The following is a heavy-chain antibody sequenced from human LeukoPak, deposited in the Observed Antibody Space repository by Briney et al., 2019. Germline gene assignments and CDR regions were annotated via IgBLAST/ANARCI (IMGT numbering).Heavy chain of an antibody. Sequence: PGGSLRLSCVASGFTFSSYGMHWVRQAPGKGLEWVAVISHDGSYKYYADSVKGRITISRDNSKNTLYLQVNSLRPEDTAVYYCARDLPPSIWGQGTMVTVS. CDR1: GFTFSSYG. CDR2: ISHDGSYK. V-gene: IGHV3-30*03. CDR3: ARDLPPSI. J-gene: IGHJ3*02.